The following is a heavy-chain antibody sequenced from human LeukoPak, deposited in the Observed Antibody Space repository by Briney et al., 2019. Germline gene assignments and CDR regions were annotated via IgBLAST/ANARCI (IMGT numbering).Heavy chain of an antibody. J-gene: IGHJ4*02. CDR1: GFTFSSHN. D-gene: IGHD2-2*01. Sequence: GWSLRLSCAASGFTFSSHNMQWVRQAPGKGPEWVSYIHSSSGTVYYADSVKGRFTISRDNAQNSLYLQMNSLRAEDTALYYCARAPITSPFYFDYWGQGTLVTVSS. CDR3: ARAPITSPFYFDY. V-gene: IGHV3-48*04. CDR2: IHSSSGTV.